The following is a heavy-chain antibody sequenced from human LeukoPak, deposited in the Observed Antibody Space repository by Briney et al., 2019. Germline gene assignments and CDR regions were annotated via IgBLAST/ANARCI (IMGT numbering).Heavy chain of an antibody. D-gene: IGHD4-17*01. V-gene: IGHV4-4*07. CDR3: ARGLPCYGDYVDYYFYMDV. J-gene: IGHJ6*03. CDR1: VDSISGFY. Sequence: PSETLSLTCTVSVDSISGFYWSWIRQPAGKGLQWIGRISTSGSTNYNPSLKSRVTMSVDRSTNEFSLTVRSVTAADTALYYCARGLPCYGDYVDYYFYMDVWGKGTTVTVSS. CDR2: ISTSGST.